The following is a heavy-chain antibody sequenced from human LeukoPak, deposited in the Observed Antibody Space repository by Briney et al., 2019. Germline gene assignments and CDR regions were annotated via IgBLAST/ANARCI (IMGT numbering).Heavy chain of an antibody. J-gene: IGHJ4*02. CDR1: GGSISSYY. D-gene: IGHD4/OR15-4a*01. V-gene: IGHV4-59*01. Sequence: PSETLSLTCTVSGGSISSYYWSWIRQPPGKGLEWIGYIYYSGSTNYNPSLKSRVTISVDTSKNQFSLKLSSVTAADTAVYYCAKALYSADYAPGHWGQGTLATVSS. CDR2: IYYSGST. CDR3: AKALYSADYAPGH.